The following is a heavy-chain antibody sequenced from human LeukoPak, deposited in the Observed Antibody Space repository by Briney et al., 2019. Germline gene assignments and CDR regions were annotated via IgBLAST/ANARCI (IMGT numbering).Heavy chain of an antibody. V-gene: IGHV3-9*01. D-gene: IGHD3-10*01. CDR2: ISWNSFTI. CDR3: AKGEMVRGVSIYFDWFDP. CDR1: GFTFFDYA. Sequence: GGSLRLSCAASGFTFFDYAIHWVRHAPGKGLEWVSGISWNSFTIAYADSVKGRFTISRDNAKNSVYLQMDSLRYEDTALYYCAKGEMVRGVSIYFDWFDPWGQGTLVTVSS. J-gene: IGHJ5*02.